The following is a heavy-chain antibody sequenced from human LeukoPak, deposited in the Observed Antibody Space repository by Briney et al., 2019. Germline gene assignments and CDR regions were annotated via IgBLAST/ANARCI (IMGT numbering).Heavy chain of an antibody. CDR3: AKVYGSGSYYNFDY. CDR1: GFTLSSYA. CDR2: ITGSGRST. V-gene: IGHV3-23*01. D-gene: IGHD3-10*01. Sequence: PGGSLRLSCAASGFTLSSYAMSWVRQAPGKGLDWVSTITGSGRSTYYADSVKGRFTVSRDNSKNTLYLQMNSLGAEDTAVYYCAKVYGSGSYYNFDYWGQGTLVTVSS. J-gene: IGHJ4*02.